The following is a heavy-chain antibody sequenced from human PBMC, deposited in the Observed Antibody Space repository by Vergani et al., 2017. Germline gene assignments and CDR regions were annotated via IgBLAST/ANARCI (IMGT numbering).Heavy chain of an antibody. V-gene: IGHV5-51*01. CDR3: ARLYRRDSSGSKYFEY. CDR1: GYSFTNYW. CDR2: IHPADSDT. D-gene: IGHD3-22*01. Sequence: EVQLVHSGAEVKKPGESLNISCQISGYSFTNYWIGWVRQMPGKGLEWMGIIHPADSDTRYSPSFQGQVTISVDKSISTAYLQRSSLRASDSAMYYCARLYRRDSSGSKYFEYWGQGTLVTGSS. J-gene: IGHJ4*01.